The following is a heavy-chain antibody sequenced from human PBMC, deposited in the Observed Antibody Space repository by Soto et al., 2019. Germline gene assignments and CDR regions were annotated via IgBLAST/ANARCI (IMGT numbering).Heavy chain of an antibody. CDR2: INWDDDK. CDR3: ARGSLLDYGDYDWFDP. V-gene: IGHV2-70*01. J-gene: IGHJ5*02. Sequence: SGLKLVSNTQAYTLTCNFSGCSLSASGMCVSWIRQPPGKAVELLTIINWDDDKYYSTSQKTRLTTSKDTSKNQVVLTRTNMDPVDTATYYCARGSLLDYGDYDWFDPWGQGTLVTVSS. CDR1: GCSLSASGMC. D-gene: IGHD4-17*01.